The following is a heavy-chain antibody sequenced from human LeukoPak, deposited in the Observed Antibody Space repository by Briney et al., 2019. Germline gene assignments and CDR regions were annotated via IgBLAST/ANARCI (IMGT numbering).Heavy chain of an antibody. V-gene: IGHV3-30*02. CDR3: ARDPRYCSSTSCYGGTLDM. CDR1: GFNFNNFG. D-gene: IGHD2-2*01. Sequence: LGGSLRLSCAASGFNFNNFGMHWVRQAPGKGLEWVAFIQYDGNNQYYTDSVKGRFTISRDNSKNTLDLQMNSLREEDTAVYYCARDPRYCSSTSCYGGTLDMWGQGTLVTVSS. CDR2: IQYDGNNQ. J-gene: IGHJ3*02.